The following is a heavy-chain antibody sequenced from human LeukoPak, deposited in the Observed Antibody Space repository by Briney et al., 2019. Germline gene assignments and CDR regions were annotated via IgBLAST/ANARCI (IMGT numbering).Heavy chain of an antibody. CDR2: IYHSGST. D-gene: IGHD3-10*01. CDR3: ARATPYYYGSGFDY. V-gene: IGHV4-4*02. CDR1: GGSISSSNW. J-gene: IGHJ4*02. Sequence: PSETLSLTCAVSGGSISSSNWWSWVRQPPGKGLEWIGEIYHSGSTNYNPSLKSRVTISIDKSKNQFSLKLSSVTAADTAVYYCARATPYYYGSGFDYWGQGTLVTVSS.